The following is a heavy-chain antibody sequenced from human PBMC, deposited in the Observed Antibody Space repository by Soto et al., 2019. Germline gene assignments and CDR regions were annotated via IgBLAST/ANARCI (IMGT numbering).Heavy chain of an antibody. CDR2: ISSTTNYI. V-gene: IGHV3-21*06. CDR3: ARESEDLTSNFDY. J-gene: IGHJ4*02. Sequence: GGSLSLSCAASGFTFTRYSMNWVRQAPGKGLEWVSSISSTTNYIYYGDSMKGRFTISRDNAKNSLYLEMNSLRAEDTAVYYCARESEDLTSNFDYWGQGTLVTVSS. CDR1: GFTFTRYS.